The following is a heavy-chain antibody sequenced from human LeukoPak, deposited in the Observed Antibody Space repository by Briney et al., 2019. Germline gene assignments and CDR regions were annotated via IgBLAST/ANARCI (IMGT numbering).Heavy chain of an antibody. J-gene: IGHJ6*03. CDR1: GGPISSYY. D-gene: IGHD5-18*01. V-gene: IGHV4-59*01. CDR3: ARTTEGGYTYDYFYYYYMDV. CDR2: IYYSGST. Sequence: SETLSLTCTVSGGPISSYYWSWIRQPPGKGLEWIGYIYYSGSTNYNPSLKSRVTISVDTSKNQFSLKLSSVTAADAAVYYCARTTEGGYTYDYFYYYYMDVWGKGTTVTISS.